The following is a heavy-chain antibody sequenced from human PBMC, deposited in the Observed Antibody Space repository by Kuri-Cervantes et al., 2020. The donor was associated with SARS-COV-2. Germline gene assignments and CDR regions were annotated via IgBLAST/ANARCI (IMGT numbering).Heavy chain of an antibody. CDR2: IYYSGST. V-gene: IGHV4-30-4*08. Sequence: LRLSCTVSGGSISSGDYYWSWIRQPPGKGLEWIGYIYYSGSTYYNPSLKSRVTISVDTSKNQFSPKLSSVTAADTAVYYCAATPAAGVDYYFDYWGQGTLVTVSS. CDR1: GGSISSGDYY. J-gene: IGHJ4*02. CDR3: AATPAAGVDYYFDY. D-gene: IGHD6-13*01.